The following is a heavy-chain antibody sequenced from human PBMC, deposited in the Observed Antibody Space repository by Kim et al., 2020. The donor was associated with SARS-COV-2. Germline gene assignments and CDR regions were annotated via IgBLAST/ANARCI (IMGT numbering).Heavy chain of an antibody. V-gene: IGHV1-3*01. J-gene: IGHJ6*03. CDR3: ARVLYGSGPYYYYMDV. Sequence: ASVKVSCKASGYTFTSYAMHWVRQAPGQRLEWMGWINPGNGNTKYSQKFQGRVTITRDTSASTAYMELSSLRSEDTAVYYCARVLYGSGPYYYYMDVWGK. CDR2: INPGNGNT. D-gene: IGHD3-10*01. CDR1: GYTFTSYA.